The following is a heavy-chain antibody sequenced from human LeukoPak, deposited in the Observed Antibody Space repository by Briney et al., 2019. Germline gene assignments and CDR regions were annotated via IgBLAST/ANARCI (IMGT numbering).Heavy chain of an antibody. CDR1: GYTFTSYG. Sequence: GASVKVSCKASGYTFTSYGISWVRQAPGQGLEWMGWISAYNGNTNYAQKLQGRVTMTTDTSTSTAYMELRSLRSDDTAVYYCARDQGRHIVVVTAMVRYYYGMDVWGQGTTVTVSS. D-gene: IGHD2-21*02. J-gene: IGHJ6*02. CDR2: ISAYNGNT. CDR3: ARDQGRHIVVVTAMVRYYYGMDV. V-gene: IGHV1-18*01.